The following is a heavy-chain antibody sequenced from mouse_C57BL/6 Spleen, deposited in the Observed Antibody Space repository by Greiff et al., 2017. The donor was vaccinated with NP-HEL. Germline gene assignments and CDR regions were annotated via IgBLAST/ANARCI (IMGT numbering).Heavy chain of an antibody. Sequence: EVKLEESGPGLANPSQTLSLTCSVTGYSITSDYWNWIRKFPGNKLEYMGYITYSGSAYYNPSLKSRISITRDTSKNQYYLQLHSVTAEDTATYYCARGTRNWDFDYWGQGTTLTVSS. V-gene: IGHV3-8*01. D-gene: IGHD4-1*01. CDR1: GYSITSDY. CDR3: ARGTRNWDFDY. J-gene: IGHJ2*01. CDR2: ITYSGSA.